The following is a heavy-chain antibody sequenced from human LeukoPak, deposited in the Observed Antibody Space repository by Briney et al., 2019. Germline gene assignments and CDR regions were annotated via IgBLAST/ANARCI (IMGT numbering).Heavy chain of an antibody. D-gene: IGHD2-8*02. Sequence: SQTLSLTCSVSGGPITSDVYSWSWIPQPPGKGLEWIGYIYYSGSTNYNPSLKSRVTISVDTSKNQFSLKLSSVTAADTAVYYCAASGGLGFDYWGQGTLVTVSS. CDR3: AASGGLGFDY. CDR1: GGPITSDVYS. V-gene: IGHV4-61*08. CDR2: IYYSGST. J-gene: IGHJ4*02.